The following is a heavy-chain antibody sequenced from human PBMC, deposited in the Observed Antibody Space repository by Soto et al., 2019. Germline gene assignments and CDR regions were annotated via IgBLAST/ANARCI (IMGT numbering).Heavy chain of an antibody. V-gene: IGHV4-34*01. CDR3: ARAEQLERRPPRGNWFDP. D-gene: IGHD1-1*01. CDR2: INHSGST. Sequence: SETLSLTCAVYGGSFSGYYWSWIRQPPGKGLEWIGEINHSGSTNYNPSLKSRVTISVDTSKNQFSLKLSSVTAADTAVYYCARAEQLERRPPRGNWFDPWGQGTLVTVSS. J-gene: IGHJ5*02. CDR1: GGSFSGYY.